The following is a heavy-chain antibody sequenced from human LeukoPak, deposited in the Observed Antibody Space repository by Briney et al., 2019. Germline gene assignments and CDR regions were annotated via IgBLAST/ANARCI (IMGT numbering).Heavy chain of an antibody. CDR1: GYTFTSYG. V-gene: IGHV1-18*01. Sequence: SVKLSCKTSGYTFTSYGLSWERQAPGQGLEWMRCIITYNGHTYYSQKLQGRVTMATDTSTSTAYMELRSLRSDDTAVYYCAKTTVTSEEYFYYYMDVWGKGTTVTVSS. CDR2: IITYNGHT. CDR3: AKTTVTSEEYFYYYMDV. D-gene: IGHD4-17*01. J-gene: IGHJ6*03.